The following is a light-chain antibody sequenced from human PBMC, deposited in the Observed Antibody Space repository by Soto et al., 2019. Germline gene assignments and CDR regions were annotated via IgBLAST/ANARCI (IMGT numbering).Light chain of an antibody. Sequence: HSALTHPPSASGSPRHSVTISFTGTSSDVGAYDYVSWYQQHPGKAPKLMIYEINKRPSGVPDRFSGSKSGNTASLTVSGLQAEDEADYYCSSFAGSNNFPYVFGTGTKVTVL. CDR2: EIN. CDR3: SSFAGSNNFPYV. V-gene: IGLV2-8*01. CDR1: SSDVGAYDY. J-gene: IGLJ1*01.